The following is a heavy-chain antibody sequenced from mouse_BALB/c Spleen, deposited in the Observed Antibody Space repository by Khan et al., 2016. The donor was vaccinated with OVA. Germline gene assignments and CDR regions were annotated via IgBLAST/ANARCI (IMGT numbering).Heavy chain of an antibody. CDR1: GFTFSDYY. CDR3: ARAGYGGFAY. J-gene: IGHJ3*01. D-gene: IGHD1-1*02. Sequence: EVELVESGGGLVKPGGFLKLSCAASGFTFSDYYMYWVRQTPEKRLEWVATISDGGSYTYYPDSVKGRFTISRDNAKNNLYLQMSSLKSEDTAMYYCARAGYGGFAYWGQGTLVTVSA. V-gene: IGHV5-4*02. CDR2: ISDGGSYT.